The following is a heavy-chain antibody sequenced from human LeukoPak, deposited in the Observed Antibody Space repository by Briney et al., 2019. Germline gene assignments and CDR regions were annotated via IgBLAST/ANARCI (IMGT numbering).Heavy chain of an antibody. D-gene: IGHD3-22*01. CDR1: GGSFSGYY. V-gene: IGHV4-34*01. J-gene: IGHJ6*02. CDR2: INHSGST. Sequence: ASETLSLTCAVYGGSFSGYYWSWIRQPPGKGLEWIGEINHSGSTNYNPSLKSRVTISVDTSKNQFSLKLSSVTAVDTAVYYCAGTPYDSSGYPASYYYYYGMDVWGQGTTVTVSS. CDR3: AGTPYDSSGYPASYYYYYGMDV.